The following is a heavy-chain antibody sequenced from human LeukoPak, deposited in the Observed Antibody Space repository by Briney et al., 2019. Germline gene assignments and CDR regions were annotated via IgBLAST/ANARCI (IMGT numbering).Heavy chain of an antibody. CDR2: ISGSGDST. V-gene: IGHV3-23*01. Sequence: GGSLRLSCVASGFIFRNYAMTWVRQAPGKGLEWVSAISGSGDSTSYADSVKGRLTISRDNAKNTVYLQMNSLRAEDTAVYYFTKGLYGSGSSPDFWGQGVLVTVSS. CDR1: GFIFRNYA. J-gene: IGHJ4*02. CDR3: TKGLYGSGSSPDF. D-gene: IGHD3-10*01.